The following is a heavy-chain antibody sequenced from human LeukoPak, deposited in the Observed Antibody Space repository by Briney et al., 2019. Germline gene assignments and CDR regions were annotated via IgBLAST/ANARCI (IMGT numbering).Heavy chain of an antibody. V-gene: IGHV1-69*05. CDR3: ARDLGYYDSSGYYYEGSDY. CDR1: GGTFSSYA. J-gene: IGHJ4*02. CDR2: IIPIFGTA. D-gene: IGHD3-22*01. Sequence: SVKVSCKASGGTFSSYAISWVRQAPGQGLEWMGGIIPIFGTANYAQKFQGRVTITTDESTSTAYMELSSLRSEHTAVYYCARDLGYYDSSGYYYEGSDYWGQGTLVTVSS.